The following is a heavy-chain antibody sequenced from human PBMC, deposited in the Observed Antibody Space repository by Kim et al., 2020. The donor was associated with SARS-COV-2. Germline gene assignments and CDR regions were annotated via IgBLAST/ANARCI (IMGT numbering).Heavy chain of an antibody. Sequence: SETLSLTCTVSGASISSSTSYWGWIRQPPGKGLEWIGSISYNGRTYYSPSLRSRVTITVDTAKNQFSLKLCSVTAADTAVYYCAGHSRIVVVPAAILAWGQGTLVTVST. CDR1: GASISSSTSY. CDR2: ISYNGRT. CDR3: AGHSRIVVVPAAILA. V-gene: IGHV4-39*01. D-gene: IGHD2-2*01. J-gene: IGHJ4*02.